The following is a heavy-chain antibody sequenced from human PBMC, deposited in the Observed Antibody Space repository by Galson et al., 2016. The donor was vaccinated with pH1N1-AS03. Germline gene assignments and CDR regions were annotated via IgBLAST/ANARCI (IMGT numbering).Heavy chain of an antibody. V-gene: IGHV3-74*01. J-gene: IGHJ4*02. CDR2: INADGSIT. CDR1: EFTFSSKW. CDR3: ARGNGRNFDC. D-gene: IGHD2-8*01. Sequence: SLRLSCAASEFTFSSKWMHWVRQAPGKGPVWVSRINADGSITSYADSVKGRFTISRDNAKNTLDLQMNGLRAEDTAVYYCARGNGRNFDCWGQGTLVTVSS.